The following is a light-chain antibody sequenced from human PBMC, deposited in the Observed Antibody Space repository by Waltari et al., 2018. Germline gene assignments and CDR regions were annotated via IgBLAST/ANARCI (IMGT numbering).Light chain of an antibody. CDR1: SSDVGGYDY. Sequence: QSALTQPRSVSGSPGQSVTISCTGTSSDVGGYDYDSWYQQNPGKAPKPMVFDVNRRPSGFADRISGSKSGTTASMTMSGLPAEDVADYYCCSYAGSYTWVFGTGTKVTVL. J-gene: IGLJ1*01. V-gene: IGLV2-11*01. CDR2: DVN. CDR3: CSYAGSYTWV.